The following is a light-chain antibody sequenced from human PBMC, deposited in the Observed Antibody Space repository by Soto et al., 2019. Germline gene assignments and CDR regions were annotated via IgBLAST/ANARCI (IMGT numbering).Light chain of an antibody. V-gene: IGKV3-15*01. Sequence: VMRQSPATLSVSPGERVTLSCRASQGIASNLAWCQQKPGQAPRLLIYGASTRATGIPASFSGSESGTEFTLTISSLQSEDFAVYYCQQYNNWPLTFGGGTKVDIK. J-gene: IGKJ4*01. CDR3: QQYNNWPLT. CDR2: GAS. CDR1: QGIASN.